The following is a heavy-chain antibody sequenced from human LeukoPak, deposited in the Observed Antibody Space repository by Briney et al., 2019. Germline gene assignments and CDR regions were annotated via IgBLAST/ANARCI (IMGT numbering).Heavy chain of an antibody. D-gene: IGHD3-3*01. CDR2: IPGSGSYT. Sequence: GGSLRLSCAASGFIFSDYAMSWVRQAPGKGLEWVAAIPGSGSYTNYAESVKGRFTISRDKSKNTLYLQMNSLTVDDTAVYYCAKRRYDMSGYFDYWGQGILVTVSS. CDR1: GFIFSDYA. J-gene: IGHJ4*02. CDR3: AKRRYDMSGYFDY. V-gene: IGHV3-23*01.